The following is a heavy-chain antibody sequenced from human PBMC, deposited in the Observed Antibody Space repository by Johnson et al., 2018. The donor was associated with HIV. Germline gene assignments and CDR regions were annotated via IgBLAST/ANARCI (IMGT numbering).Heavy chain of an antibody. V-gene: IGHV3-64*01. CDR1: GFTFSSYA. J-gene: IGHJ3*02. D-gene: IGHD6-19*01. CDR3: ARDPYSSGGNAFDI. CDR2: ISSNGGST. Sequence: EVHLVESGGGLVQPGGSLRLSCAASGFTFSSYAMHWVRQAPGKGLEYVSAISSNGGSTYYANSVKGRFTISRDNSKNTLYLQMNSLRAEDTAVYYCARDPYSSGGNAFDIWGQGTMVTVSS.